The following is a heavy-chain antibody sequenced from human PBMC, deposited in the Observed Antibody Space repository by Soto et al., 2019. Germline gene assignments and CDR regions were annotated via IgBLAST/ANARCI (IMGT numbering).Heavy chain of an antibody. Sequence: QVQLQQWGAGLLKPSETLSLTCAVYGGSFSGYYWSWIRQPPGKGLEWIGEINHSGNTYYNPSLKSRVTISVDTSKNQFALKVSSVTAADTAVYYCARVALTGGLVDAFDIWGQGTMVTVSS. J-gene: IGHJ3*02. V-gene: IGHV4-34*01. CDR3: ARVALTGGLVDAFDI. CDR1: GGSFSGYY. CDR2: INHSGNT.